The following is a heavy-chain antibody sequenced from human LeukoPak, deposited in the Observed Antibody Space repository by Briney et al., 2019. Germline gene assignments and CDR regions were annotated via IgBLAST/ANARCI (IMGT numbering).Heavy chain of an antibody. Sequence: GGSLRLSCAASGFTFSSYGMHWVRQAPGKGLEWVAVIRHDGSNKYYADSVKGRFTISRDNSKNTLYLQMNSLRAEDTAVYYYAKSWRGYGSGSSRYYYYYMDVWGKGTTVTVSS. CDR2: IRHDGSNK. D-gene: IGHD3-10*01. CDR1: GFTFSSYG. V-gene: IGHV3-33*06. J-gene: IGHJ6*03. CDR3: AKSWRGYGSGSSRYYYYYMDV.